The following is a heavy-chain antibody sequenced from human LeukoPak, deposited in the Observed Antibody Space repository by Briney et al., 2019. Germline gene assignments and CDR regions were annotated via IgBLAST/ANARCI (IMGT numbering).Heavy chain of an antibody. Sequence: GGSLRLSCAASGFTFSSYAMSWARQTPGKGLEWVSGISGSGDNTYYADSVKGRFTISRDNSKNTLYVQVNSLGTEDTAAYYCAKGSYYDSSGSFYFDYWGQGTLVTVSS. CDR2: ISGSGDNT. D-gene: IGHD3-22*01. V-gene: IGHV3-23*01. CDR1: GFTFSSYA. J-gene: IGHJ4*02. CDR3: AKGSYYDSSGSFYFDY.